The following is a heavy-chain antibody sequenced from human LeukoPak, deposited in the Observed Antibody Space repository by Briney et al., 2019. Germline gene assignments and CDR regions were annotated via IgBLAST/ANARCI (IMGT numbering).Heavy chain of an antibody. CDR3: ARWVNVDAFDI. V-gene: IGHV4-59*08. CDR1: GGSFSGYY. CDR2: IYYSGST. Sequence: SETLSLTCAVYGGSFSGYYWSWIRQPPGKGLEWIGYIYYSGSTNYNPSLKSRVTISVDTSKNQFSLKLSSVTAADTAVYYCARWVNVDAFDIWGQGTMVTVSS. D-gene: IGHD2-8*01. J-gene: IGHJ3*02.